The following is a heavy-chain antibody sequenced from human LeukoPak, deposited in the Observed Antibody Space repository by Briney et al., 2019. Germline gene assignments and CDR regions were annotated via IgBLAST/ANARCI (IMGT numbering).Heavy chain of an antibody. Sequence: GGSLRLSRAGSGFTFSRYGMHWVRQAPGKGLEWVALIRYDGNDHWYGDSAKGRFTISRDNSKDTMYLQMDSLRDEDTAVYYCARWGIVGHDAFDLWGQGTMVTVSS. J-gene: IGHJ3*01. CDR1: GFTFSRYG. D-gene: IGHD1-26*01. CDR2: IRYDGNDH. CDR3: ARWGIVGHDAFDL. V-gene: IGHV3-33*01.